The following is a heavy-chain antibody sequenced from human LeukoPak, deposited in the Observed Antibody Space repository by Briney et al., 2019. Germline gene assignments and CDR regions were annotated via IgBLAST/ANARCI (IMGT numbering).Heavy chain of an antibody. D-gene: IGHD6-19*01. V-gene: IGHV4-34*01. Sequence: PSETLSLTCAVYGGSFSGYYWSWIRQPPRKGLERIGAINHGGSTNYNPYLKSRVIISVVTSKNQFSLKVTSVTAADTAVYYCARGELQYSSGRYAVRVLDYWGQGTLVTVSS. CDR1: GGSFSGYY. CDR3: ARGELQYSSGRYAVRVLDY. CDR2: INHGGST. J-gene: IGHJ4*02.